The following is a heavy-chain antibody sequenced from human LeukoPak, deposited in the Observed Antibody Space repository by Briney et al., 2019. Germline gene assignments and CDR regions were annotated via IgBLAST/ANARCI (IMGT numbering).Heavy chain of an antibody. D-gene: IGHD2-2*01. V-gene: IGHV4-34*01. Sequence: KPSETLSLTCAVYGGSFSGYYWSWIRQPPGKGLEWIGEINHSGSTNYNPSLKSRVTISVDTSKNQFSLKLSSVTAADTAVYYCARVGVVVPALTWWGQGTLVTVSS. CDR2: INHSGST. J-gene: IGHJ4*02. CDR3: ARVGVVVPALTW. CDR1: GGSFSGYY.